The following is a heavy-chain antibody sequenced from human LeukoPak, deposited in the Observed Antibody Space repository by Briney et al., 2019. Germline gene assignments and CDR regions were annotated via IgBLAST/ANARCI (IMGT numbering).Heavy chain of an antibody. J-gene: IGHJ4*02. V-gene: IGHV3-23*01. CDR1: GFRFSGYG. CDR3: AKSHEPYYYDSSGYYDDY. D-gene: IGHD3-22*01. Sequence: GGSLRLSCAASGFRFSGYGMSWVRQAPGKGLGWVSSISAGSGSTDYADSVKGRFTISRDDSKNTLYLQMKSLRAEDTAVYYCAKSHEPYYYDSSGYYDDYWGQGTLVTVSS. CDR2: ISAGSGST.